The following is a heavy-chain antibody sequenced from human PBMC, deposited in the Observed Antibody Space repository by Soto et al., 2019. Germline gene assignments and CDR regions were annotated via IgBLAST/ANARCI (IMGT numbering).Heavy chain of an antibody. V-gene: IGHV1-18*01. CDR3: ARDRGALLWFADRFDY. D-gene: IGHD3-10*01. J-gene: IGHJ4*02. CDR1: GYTFTSYG. CDR2: ISAYNGNT. Sequence: QVQLVQSGAEVKKPGASVKVSCKASGYTFTSYGISWVRQAPGQGLEWMGWISAYNGNTNYAQKLQGRVAMTTDTSTSTTYMELSSLRSDDTAVYYCARDRGALLWFADRFDYWGQGTLDTVSS.